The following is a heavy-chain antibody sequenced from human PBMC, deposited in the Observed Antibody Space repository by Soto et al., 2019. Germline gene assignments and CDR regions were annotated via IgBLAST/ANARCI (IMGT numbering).Heavy chain of an antibody. CDR3: ARRRYYDSSGYGDYYYYGMDV. D-gene: IGHD3-22*01. V-gene: IGHV5-51*01. CDR1: GYNFNTYW. CDR2: IYPGDSDT. Sequence: GESLKISCKGSGYNFNTYWIGWLRQMPGEGLEWVGIIYPGDSDTRYSPSFLGLVTISVDKSITTAYVRWSSLKASDTAMYYCARRRYYDSSGYGDYYYYGMDVWGQGTTVTVSS. J-gene: IGHJ6*02.